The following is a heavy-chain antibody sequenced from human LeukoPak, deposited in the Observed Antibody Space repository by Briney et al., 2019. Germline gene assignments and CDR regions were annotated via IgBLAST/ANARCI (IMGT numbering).Heavy chain of an antibody. CDR1: GGTFSSYA. J-gene: IGHJ4*02. V-gene: IGHV1-69*05. CDR2: IIPIFGTA. D-gene: IGHD1-26*01. Sequence: SVKVSCKASGGTFSSYAISWVRQAPGQGLEWMGGIIPIFGTANYAQKFQGRVTITTDESTSTAYMELSSLRSEDTAVYYCASYRYSGSYSYYFDYWGQGTLVTVSS. CDR3: ASYRYSGSYSYYFDY.